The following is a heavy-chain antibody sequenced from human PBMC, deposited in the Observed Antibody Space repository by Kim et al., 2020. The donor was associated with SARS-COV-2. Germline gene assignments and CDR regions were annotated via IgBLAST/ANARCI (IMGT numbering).Heavy chain of an antibody. D-gene: IGHD3-22*01. V-gene: IGHV4-39*01. CDR2: IYYSGTA. J-gene: IGHJ4*02. Sequence: SETLSLTCTVSGGSISSSSYYWGWIRQPPGKGLEWIGSIYYSGTAYYNPSLESRVTISVDTSKNQFSLELSSVTAADTAVFYCGRHAASSYYRPFEYWGQGTLVTVSS. CDR3: GRHAASSYYRPFEY. CDR1: GGSISSSSYY.